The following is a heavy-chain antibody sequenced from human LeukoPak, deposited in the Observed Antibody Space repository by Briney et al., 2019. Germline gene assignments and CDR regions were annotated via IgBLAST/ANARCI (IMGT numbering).Heavy chain of an antibody. D-gene: IGHD4-23*01. CDR2: IDWDDDK. V-gene: IGHV2-70*11. CDR1: GFSLSTSGLS. CDR3: RRIAVARKSDFDY. Sequence: SGPTLVNPPQTLTLTCTFSGFSLSTSGLSVSWIRQPPGKALEWLARIDWDDDKYYSTSLKTRLTISKDTSKNQVVLTMTNMDPVDTAMYYCRRIAVARKSDFDYWGQGTLVTVSS. J-gene: IGHJ4*02.